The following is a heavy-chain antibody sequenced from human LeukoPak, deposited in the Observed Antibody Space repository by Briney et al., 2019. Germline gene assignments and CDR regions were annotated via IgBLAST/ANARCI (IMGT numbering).Heavy chain of an antibody. CDR1: GFIFSNYG. Sequence: PGGSLRLSCAASGFIFSNYGMHWVRQAPGKGLEWVAFIRYDESNKFYADSVKGRFTISRDNSKNILFLQMNSLRAEDTAVYYLATMQWLEGVDWFDPWGQGTLVTVSS. CDR2: IRYDESNK. CDR3: ATMQWLEGVDWFDP. D-gene: IGHD6-19*01. J-gene: IGHJ5*02. V-gene: IGHV3-30*02.